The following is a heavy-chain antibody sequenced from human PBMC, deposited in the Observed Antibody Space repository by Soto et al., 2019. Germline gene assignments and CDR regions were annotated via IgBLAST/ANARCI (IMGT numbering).Heavy chain of an antibody. CDR2: IGTAGDT. D-gene: IGHD3-10*01. J-gene: IGHJ6*02. CDR1: GFTFSSYD. CDR3: ARVGGVRGVGPNYYGMDV. V-gene: IGHV3-13*01. Sequence: GGSLRLSCAASGFTFSSYDMHWVRQATGKGLEWVSAIGTAGDTYYPGSVKGRFTISRENAKNSLYLQMNSLRAEDTAVYYCARVGGVRGVGPNYYGMDVWGQGTTVTVSS.